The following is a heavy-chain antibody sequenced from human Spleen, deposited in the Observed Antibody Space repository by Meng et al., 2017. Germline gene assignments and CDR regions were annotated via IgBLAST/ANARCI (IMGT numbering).Heavy chain of an antibody. CDR2: LSWNSVII. CDR1: GFTFDMYG. CDR3: AKDSNFYGDYYPGGDY. V-gene: IGHV3-9*01. J-gene: IGHJ4*02. Sequence: EVQVAESGGGLVQPGRSLRLSCAASGFTFDMYGMHWVRQVPGKGLEWVAGLSWNSVIIGYADSVKGRFTISRDNSKNTLYLQMNSLRAEDTAVYYCAKDSNFYGDYYPGGDYWGQGTLVTVSS. D-gene: IGHD4-17*01.